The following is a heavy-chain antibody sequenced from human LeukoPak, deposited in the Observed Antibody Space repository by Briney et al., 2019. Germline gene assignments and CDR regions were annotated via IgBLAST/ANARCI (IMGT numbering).Heavy chain of an antibody. V-gene: IGHV3-11*04. Sequence: GGSLRLSCAASGFTFSDYYMSWIRQAPGKGLEWVSYISSSGSTIYYADSVKGRFTISRDNSKNTLYLQMNSLRAEDTAVYYCAKDQDSTMVRGVIIKGGNDYWGQGTLVTVSS. D-gene: IGHD3-10*01. J-gene: IGHJ4*02. CDR1: GFTFSDYY. CDR3: AKDQDSTMVRGVIIKGGNDY. CDR2: ISSSGSTI.